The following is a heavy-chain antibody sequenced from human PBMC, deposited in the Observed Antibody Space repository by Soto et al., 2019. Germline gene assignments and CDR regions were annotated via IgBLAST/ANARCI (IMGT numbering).Heavy chain of an antibody. D-gene: IGHD4-17*01. J-gene: IGHJ6*03. V-gene: IGHV1-18*01. CDR1: GYTFTSYG. Sequence: GASVKVSCKASGYTFTSYGISWVRQAPGQGLEWMGWISAYNGNTNYAQKLQGRVTMTTDTSTSTAYMELRSLRPDDTAVYYCARVLTTVTTFRLGYYYMDVWGKGTTVTVSS. CDR2: ISAYNGNT. CDR3: ARVLTTVTTFRLGYYYMDV.